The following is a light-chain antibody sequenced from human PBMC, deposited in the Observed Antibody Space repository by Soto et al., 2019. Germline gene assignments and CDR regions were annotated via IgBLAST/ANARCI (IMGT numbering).Light chain of an antibody. J-gene: IGLJ3*02. Sequence: QSVLTQPASVSGSPGQTIAISCTGTGSDVGGYNFVSWYRQHPGKAPQLIIYEVINRPSGVSNRFSGSKSGNTAPLTISGLQADDEADFYCSSDTGRGTPVFGGGTKLTVL. CDR1: GSDVGGYNF. CDR3: SSDTGRGTPV. V-gene: IGLV2-14*01. CDR2: EVI.